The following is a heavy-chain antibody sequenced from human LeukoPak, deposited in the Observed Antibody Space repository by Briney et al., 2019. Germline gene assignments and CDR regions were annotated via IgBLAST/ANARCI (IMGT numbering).Heavy chain of an antibody. CDR3: ARGNYDFWSGPVATGYY. V-gene: IGHV1-69*02. D-gene: IGHD3-3*01. Sequence: SVKVSCKASGGTFSSYTISWVRQAPGQGLEWMGRIIPILGIANYAQKFQGRVTMTRNTSISTAYMELSSLRSEDTAVYYCARGNYDFWSGPVATGYYWGQGTLVTVSS. CDR1: GGTFSSYT. CDR2: IIPILGIA. J-gene: IGHJ4*02.